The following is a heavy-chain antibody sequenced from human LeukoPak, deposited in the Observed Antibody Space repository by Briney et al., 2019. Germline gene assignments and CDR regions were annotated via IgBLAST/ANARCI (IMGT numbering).Heavy chain of an antibody. J-gene: IGHJ4*02. Sequence: GGSLRLSCVASGFTFSSYGMTWVRQAPGKGPEWVSVISSSAGSTYYADSVKGWFTISRDNSKNTLYLQMNSLRAEDTAVYYCAKGSGRGYSYGLEYWGQGTLVTASS. CDR3: AKGSGRGYSYGLEY. V-gene: IGHV3-23*01. CDR2: ISSSAGST. CDR1: GFTFSSYG. D-gene: IGHD5-18*01.